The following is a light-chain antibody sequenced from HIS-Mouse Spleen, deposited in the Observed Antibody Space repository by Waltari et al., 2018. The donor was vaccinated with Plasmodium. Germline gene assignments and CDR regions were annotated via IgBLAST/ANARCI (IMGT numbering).Light chain of an antibody. J-gene: IGKJ5*01. Sequence: EIVLTQSPATLSLSPGERATLPCRARQSVSSYLAWYQQKPGQAPRLLIYDASNRATGIPARFSGSGSGTDFTLTISSLEPEDFALYYCQQRSNWPPTFGQGTRLEIK. CDR2: DAS. CDR3: QQRSNWPPT. V-gene: IGKV3-11*01. CDR1: QSVSSY.